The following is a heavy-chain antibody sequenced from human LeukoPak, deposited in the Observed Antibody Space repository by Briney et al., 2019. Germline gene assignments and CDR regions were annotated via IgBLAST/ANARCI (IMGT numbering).Heavy chain of an antibody. D-gene: IGHD1-1*01. CDR1: GFTFSSYS. J-gene: IGHJ4*02. CDR2: ISSSSSYI. Sequence: GGSLRLSCAASGFTFSSYSMNWVRQAPGKGLEWVPSISSSSSYIYYADSVKGRFTISRDNAKNSLYLQMNSLRAEDTALYYCAKGGYSSPNSYFDDWGQGTLVTVSS. V-gene: IGHV3-21*04. CDR3: AKGGYSSPNSYFDD.